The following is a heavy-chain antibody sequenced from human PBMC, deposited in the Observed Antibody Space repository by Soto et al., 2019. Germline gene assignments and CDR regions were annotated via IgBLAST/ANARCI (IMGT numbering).Heavy chain of an antibody. V-gene: IGHV4-61*01. D-gene: IGHD1-26*01. J-gene: IGHJ5*01. CDR2: IYYGGNN. CDR3: ARERTEGDTRFDP. CDR1: GDSPNSGRYY. Sequence: PSDTLSLTSTVSGDSPNSGRYYWTWIPQPPGNGLEWIGYIYYGGNNKYNPSLNSRATICLDTSKSQFSLRLTSVTAADTAVYFCARERTEGDTRFDPWGQGTLVTVSS.